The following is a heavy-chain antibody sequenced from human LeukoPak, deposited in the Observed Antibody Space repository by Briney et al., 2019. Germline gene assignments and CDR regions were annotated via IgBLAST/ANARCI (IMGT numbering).Heavy chain of an antibody. CDR2: INHSGST. J-gene: IGHJ3*02. D-gene: IGHD3-10*01. V-gene: IGHV4-39*07. CDR3: ARGLNRKYYYGSGSKTDAFDI. Sequence: SETLSLTCTVSGGSISSGSYYWSWIRQPPGKGLEWIGEINHSGSTNYNPSLKSRVTISVDTSKNQFSLKLSSVTAADTAVYYCARGLNRKYYYGSGSKTDAFDIWGQGTMVTVSS. CDR1: GGSISSGSYY.